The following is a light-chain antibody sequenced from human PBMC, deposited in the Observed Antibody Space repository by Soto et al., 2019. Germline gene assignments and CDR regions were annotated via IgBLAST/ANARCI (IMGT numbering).Light chain of an antibody. J-gene: IGKJ4*01. Sequence: IHLTQSPSSLSASVGDRVTITCRASQAITNNLAWYQQKPGNPPRLLIYEESTLHSGVPSRFSGRKVGTQFILTIDSLQPEDFATYYCQQVKSYPRTFGGGTKVDI. V-gene: IGKV1-9*01. CDR3: QQVKSYPRT. CDR2: EES. CDR1: QAITNN.